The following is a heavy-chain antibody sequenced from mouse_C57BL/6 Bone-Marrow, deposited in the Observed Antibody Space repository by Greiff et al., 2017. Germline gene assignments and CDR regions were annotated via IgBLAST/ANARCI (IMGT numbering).Heavy chain of an antibody. Sequence: QVQLQQSGAELVRPGTSVKVSCKASGYTFTSYWMHWVKQRPGQGLEWIGVIDPSDSYTNYNQKFKGKATLTVDTSSSTAYMQLSSLTSEDSAVYYCANPTLDYWGQGTSVTVSS. CDR3: ANPTLDY. J-gene: IGHJ4*01. V-gene: IGHV1-59*01. D-gene: IGHD1-1*01. CDR2: IDPSDSYT. CDR1: GYTFTSYW.